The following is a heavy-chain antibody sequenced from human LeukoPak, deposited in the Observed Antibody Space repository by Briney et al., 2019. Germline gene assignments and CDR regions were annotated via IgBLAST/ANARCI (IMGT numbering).Heavy chain of an antibody. V-gene: IGHV3-23*01. Sequence: GGSLRLSCAASGFTFSSYAMSWVRQAPGKGLEWVSAISGSGGSTYYADSVKGRFTISRDNSKNTLYLQMNSLRAEDTAVYYCASGGTMVRGTHYWGQGTLVTVSS. D-gene: IGHD3-10*01. CDR3: ASGGTMVRGTHY. CDR1: GFTFSSYA. CDR2: ISGSGGST. J-gene: IGHJ4*02.